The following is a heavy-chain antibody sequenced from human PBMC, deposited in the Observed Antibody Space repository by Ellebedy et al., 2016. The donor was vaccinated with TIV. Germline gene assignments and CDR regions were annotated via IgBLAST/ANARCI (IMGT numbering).Heavy chain of an antibody. CDR1: GFTFSSYA. J-gene: IGHJ4*02. Sequence: GESLKISCAASGFTFSSYAMSWVRQAPGKGLEWVSSISGSGGSTFYADSVKGRFTISRDNSKNMLYLQMNSLTAVDTAVYSCAKTVAHEYWGRGTLVTVSS. CDR3: AKTVAHEY. D-gene: IGHD4-23*01. V-gene: IGHV3-23*01. CDR2: ISGSGGST.